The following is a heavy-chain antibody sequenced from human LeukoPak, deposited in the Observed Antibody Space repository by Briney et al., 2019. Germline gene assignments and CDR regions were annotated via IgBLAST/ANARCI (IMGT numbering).Heavy chain of an antibody. Sequence: PSETLSLTCTVSGGSISSYYWSWIGQPPGKGLEWIGYIYYSGSTNYNPSLKSRVTISVDTSKNQFSLKLSSVTAADTAVYYCASSGTVTEYYFDYWGQGTLVTVSS. CDR2: IYYSGST. CDR3: ASSGTVTEYYFDY. CDR1: GGSISSYY. J-gene: IGHJ4*02. D-gene: IGHD4-17*01. V-gene: IGHV4-59*01.